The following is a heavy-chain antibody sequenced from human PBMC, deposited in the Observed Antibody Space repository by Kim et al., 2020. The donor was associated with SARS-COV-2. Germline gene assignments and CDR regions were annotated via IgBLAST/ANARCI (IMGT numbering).Heavy chain of an antibody. CDR3: ARDYHDSSGYYGYFDY. J-gene: IGHJ4*02. V-gene: IGHV4-59*01. D-gene: IGHD3-22*01. Sequence: PSLKSRVTVSVDTSKNQFSLKRSSVTAADTAVYYCARDYHDSSGYYGYFDYWGQGTLVTVSS.